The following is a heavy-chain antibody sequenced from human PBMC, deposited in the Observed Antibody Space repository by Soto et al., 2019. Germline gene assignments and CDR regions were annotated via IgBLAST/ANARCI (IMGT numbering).Heavy chain of an antibody. Sequence: EVQLVESGGGLVQPGRSLRLSCAASGFTFDDYAMHWVQQAPGKGLEWVSGISWNSGSIGYADSVKGRFTISRDNAKNSLYLQMNSLRAEDTALYYCAKAVAVAAPFDYWGQGTLVTVSS. CDR3: AKAVAVAAPFDY. CDR1: GFTFDDYA. J-gene: IGHJ4*02. D-gene: IGHD6-19*01. CDR2: ISWNSGSI. V-gene: IGHV3-9*01.